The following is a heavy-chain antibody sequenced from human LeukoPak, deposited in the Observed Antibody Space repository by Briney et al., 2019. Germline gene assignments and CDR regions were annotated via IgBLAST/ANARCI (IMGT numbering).Heavy chain of an antibody. CDR2: VCTRGST. J-gene: IGHJ6*02. D-gene: IGHD3-3*01. CDR1: GDSITSYC. V-gene: IGHV4-4*07. Sequence: SETLSLTCTVSGDSITSYCWSWIRQPAGKGLEWIGRVCTRGSTYYNPSLKSRVAMSLGTSKTQFSLKLNSVTAADTAVYYCAGGTFQLLSGYWYYYGMDVWGRGTTVTVSS. CDR3: AGGTFQLLSGYWYYYGMDV.